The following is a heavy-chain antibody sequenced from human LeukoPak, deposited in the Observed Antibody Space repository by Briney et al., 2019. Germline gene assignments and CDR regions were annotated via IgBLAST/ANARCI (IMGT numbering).Heavy chain of an antibody. Sequence: RGCLRLSRAPSGFTASTNYMRWVRAGPGKGLGCVSVIYSGGSTHYADSVKGRFTISRDNSKNTLYLQMNNLRPEDTAVYFCARDLRDSRGSYGSDYWGQGTLVTVSS. CDR1: GFTASTNY. V-gene: IGHV3-53*01. CDR3: ARDLRDSRGSYGSDY. CDR2: IYSGGST. D-gene: IGHD1-26*01. J-gene: IGHJ4*02.